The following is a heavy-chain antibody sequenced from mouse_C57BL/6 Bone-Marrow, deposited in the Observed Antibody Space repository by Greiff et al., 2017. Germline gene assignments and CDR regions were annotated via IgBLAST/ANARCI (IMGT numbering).Heavy chain of an antibody. Sequence: QVQLQQPGAELVRPGSSVKLSCKASGYTFTSYWMHWVKQRPIQGLEWIGNIDPSDSETHYNQKFKDKATLTVDKSSSTAYMQLSSLTSEDTAVYYGARRDYYGSRGYFDVWGTGTTVTVSS. CDR2: IDPSDSET. CDR1: GYTFTSYW. D-gene: IGHD1-1*01. V-gene: IGHV1-52*01. CDR3: ARRDYYGSRGYFDV. J-gene: IGHJ1*03.